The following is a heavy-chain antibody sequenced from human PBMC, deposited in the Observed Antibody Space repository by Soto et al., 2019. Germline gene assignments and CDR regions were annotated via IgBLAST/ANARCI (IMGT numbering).Heavy chain of an antibody. J-gene: IGHJ6*02. V-gene: IGHV1-69*13. Sequence: ASVKVSCKASGGTFSSYAISWVRQAPGQGLEWMGGIIPIFGTANYAQKFQGRVTITADESTSTAYMELSSLRSEDTAVYYCARGVPLSTVVVYYGMDVWGQGTTVTVS. CDR3: ARGVPLSTVVVYYGMDV. D-gene: IGHD2-15*01. CDR1: GGTFSSYA. CDR2: IIPIFGTA.